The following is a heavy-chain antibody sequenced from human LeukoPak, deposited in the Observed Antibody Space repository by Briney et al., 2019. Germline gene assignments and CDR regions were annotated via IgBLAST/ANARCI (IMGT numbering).Heavy chain of an antibody. J-gene: IGHJ4*02. CDR3: ARALVGAFDY. CDR1: GFTVSSNY. V-gene: IGHV3-53*01. D-gene: IGHD1-26*01. Sequence: PGGSLRLSCAASGFTVSSNYLSWVRQAPGKGLEWVSVIYSGGSTYYADSVKGRFTISRDNSKNTLYLQMNSLRAEDTAVYYCARALVGAFDYWGQGTLVTVSS. CDR2: IYSGGST.